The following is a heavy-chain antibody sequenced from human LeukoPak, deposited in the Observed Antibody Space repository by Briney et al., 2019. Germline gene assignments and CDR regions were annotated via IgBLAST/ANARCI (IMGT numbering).Heavy chain of an antibody. Sequence: PGGSLRLSCAASGFTFSSYSMNWVRQAPGKGLEWVSYISSSSSTIYYADSVKGRFTNSRDNAKNSLYLQMNSLRAEDTAVYYCARVLHKRNYDSSVYYGYWGQGTLVTVSS. CDR2: ISSSSSTI. V-gene: IGHV3-48*01. CDR3: ARVLHKRNYDSSVYYGY. CDR1: GFTFSSYS. J-gene: IGHJ4*02. D-gene: IGHD3-22*01.